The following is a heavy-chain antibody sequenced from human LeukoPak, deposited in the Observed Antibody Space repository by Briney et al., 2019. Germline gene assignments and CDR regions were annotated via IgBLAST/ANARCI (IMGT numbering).Heavy chain of an antibody. CDR3: ARQGRLLLQYYFDY. CDR2: IYYSGST. D-gene: IGHD3-22*01. J-gene: IGHJ4*02. V-gene: IGHV4-39*01. Sequence: PSETLSLTCTVSGGSISNSSYYWGWIRQPPGKGLEWIGSIYYSGSTYYNPSLKSRVTISVDTSKNQFSLKLSSVTAADTAVYYCARQGRLLLQYYFDYWGQGTLVTVSS. CDR1: GGSISNSSYY.